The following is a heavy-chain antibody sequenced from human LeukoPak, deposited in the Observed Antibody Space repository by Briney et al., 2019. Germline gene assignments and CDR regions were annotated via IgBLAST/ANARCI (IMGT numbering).Heavy chain of an antibody. V-gene: IGHV3-48*03. CDR1: GFTFSSYE. Sequence: GGSLRLSCAASGFTFSSYEMNWVRQAPGKGLEWVSDISSSGSTIYYADSVKGRFTISRDNAKNSLYLQMNSLRAEDTAVYYCARDLGIVVQERAFDIWGQGTMVTVSS. D-gene: IGHD6-19*01. CDR3: ARDLGIVVQERAFDI. CDR2: ISSSGSTI. J-gene: IGHJ3*02.